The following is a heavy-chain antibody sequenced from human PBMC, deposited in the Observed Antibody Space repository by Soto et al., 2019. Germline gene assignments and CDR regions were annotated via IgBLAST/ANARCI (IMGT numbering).Heavy chain of an antibody. V-gene: IGHV1-69*13. D-gene: IGHD6-13*01. CDR3: ARERIAAAITYGMDV. Sequence: SVKVSCKASGGTFSSYAISWVRQAPGQGLEWMGGIIPIFGTANYAQKFQGRVTITADESTSTAYMELSSLRSDDTAVYYCARERIAAAITYGMDVWGQGTTVTVSS. J-gene: IGHJ6*02. CDR2: IIPIFGTA. CDR1: GGTFSSYA.